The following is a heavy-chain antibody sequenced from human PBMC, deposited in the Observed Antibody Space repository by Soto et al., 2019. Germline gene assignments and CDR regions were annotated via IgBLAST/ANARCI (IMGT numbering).Heavy chain of an antibody. CDR1: GFTFSNYW. D-gene: IGHD1-1*01. J-gene: IGHJ1*01. CDR3: AKNRGPCLRDGLDY. CDR2: IAADGSNT. Sequence: EVQLVESGGGLVQPGGSLRISCAASGFTFSNYWMYWVRKVPGKGLVWVSRIAADGSNTAYADSVEGRFSISRDNAKNTLYLQMNSLRPDDTALYYCAKNRGPCLRDGLDYWGQGTLVTVSS. V-gene: IGHV3-74*01.